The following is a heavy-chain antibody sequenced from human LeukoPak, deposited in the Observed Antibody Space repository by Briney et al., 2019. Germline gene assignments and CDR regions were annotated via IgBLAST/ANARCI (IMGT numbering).Heavy chain of an antibody. J-gene: IGHJ5*02. CDR3: ARGGVIIPYALGP. CDR1: GGTFSSYA. Sequence: ASVKVSCKASGGTFSSYAISWVRQAPGQGLEWMGGIIPIFGTANYVQKFQGRVTITADESTSTAYMELSSLRSEDTAVYYCARGGVIIPYALGPWGQGTLVTVSS. CDR2: IIPIFGTA. V-gene: IGHV1-69*13. D-gene: IGHD3-10*01.